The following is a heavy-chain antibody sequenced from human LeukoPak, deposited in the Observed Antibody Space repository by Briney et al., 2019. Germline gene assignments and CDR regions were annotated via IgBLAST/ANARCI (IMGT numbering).Heavy chain of an antibody. Sequence: ASVKVSCKASGYSLTTYYVHRVRQAPGQGLEWMAIINPSGGGTKYAQKFQGRVTMTRDTPTNTVYMELSSLRTEDTAVYYCASAYLYGMDLWGQGTTVTVSS. J-gene: IGHJ6*02. CDR2: INPSGGGT. CDR1: GYSLTTYY. CDR3: ASAYLYGMDL. V-gene: IGHV1-46*01. D-gene: IGHD3-10*01.